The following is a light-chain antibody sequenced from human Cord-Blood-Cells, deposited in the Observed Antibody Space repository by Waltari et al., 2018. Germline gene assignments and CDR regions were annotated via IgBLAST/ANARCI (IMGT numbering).Light chain of an antibody. CDR1: QGISSY. V-gene: IGKV1-8*01. CDR2: SAS. CDR3: QQYYSYPPWT. Sequence: AIRMTQSPSSFSASTGDRVTITCRASQGISSYLAWYQQKPGKAPKLLIYSASTLQSGVPSRFSGSGSVTEFTLTISCLQSEDFATYYCQQYYSYPPWTFGQGTKVEIK. J-gene: IGKJ1*01.